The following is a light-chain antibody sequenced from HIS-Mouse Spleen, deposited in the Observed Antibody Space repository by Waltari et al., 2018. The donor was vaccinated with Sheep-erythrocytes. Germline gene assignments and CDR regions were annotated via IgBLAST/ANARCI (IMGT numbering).Light chain of an antibody. J-gene: IGLJ3*02. V-gene: IGLV2-14*01. Sequence: QSALPQPASLSGSPGQSITISCTGTSRAVGGYNYVAWYQQHPGKAPKLMIYEVSNRPSGVSNRFSGSKSGNTASLTISGLQAEDEADYYCSSYTSSSTWVFGGGTKLTVL. CDR3: SSYTSSSTWV. CDR2: EVS. CDR1: SRAVGGYNY.